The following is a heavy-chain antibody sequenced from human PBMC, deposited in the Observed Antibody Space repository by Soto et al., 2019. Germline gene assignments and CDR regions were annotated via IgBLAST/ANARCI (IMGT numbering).Heavy chain of an antibody. V-gene: IGHV2-5*02. CDR1: WFSLTNSGVG. Sequence: QITLYVSGPTAVTPAEPLTLTCTLSWFSLTNSGVGVGWIRQSPGTAPEWLALIYCDDDTRYSASLTIRLTSPKDTYKIQVVHTLASVDPADTAIYYCAPTILRMVYGLVTTTAIYFAYWGQGAPVAVSS. CDR2: IYCDDDT. J-gene: IGHJ4*02. CDR3: APTILRMVYGLVTTTAIYFAY. D-gene: IGHD3-3*01.